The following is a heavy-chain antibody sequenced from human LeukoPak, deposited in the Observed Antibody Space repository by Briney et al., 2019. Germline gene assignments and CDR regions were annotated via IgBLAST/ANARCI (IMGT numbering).Heavy chain of an antibody. J-gene: IGHJ4*02. CDR2: IYYSGST. D-gene: IGHD6-19*01. CDR1: GGSISSYY. Sequence: PSETLSLTCTVSGGSISSYYWSWIRQPPGKGLEWIGYIYYSGSTNYNPSLKSRVTISVDTSKNQFSLKLSSVTAADTAVYYCAKDRREYSSGWSLLFDYWGQGTLVTVSS. CDR3: AKDRREYSSGWSLLFDY. V-gene: IGHV4-59*01.